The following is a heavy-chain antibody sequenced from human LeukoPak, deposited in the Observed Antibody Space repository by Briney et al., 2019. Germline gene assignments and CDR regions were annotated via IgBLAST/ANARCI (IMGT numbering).Heavy chain of an antibody. CDR2: VVSKTYGGTT. CDR3: TTDRDYDILTGPLYAFDI. V-gene: IGHV3-49*03. D-gene: IGHD3-9*01. Sequence: GGSLRLSCTASGFTFGDYAMSWFRQAPGKGLDWVGFVVSKTYGGTTEYAASVKGRFTISRDDSKSIAYLQMNSLKTEDTAMYYCTTDRDYDILTGPLYAFDIWGQGTMVTVSS. CDR1: GFTFGDYA. J-gene: IGHJ3*02.